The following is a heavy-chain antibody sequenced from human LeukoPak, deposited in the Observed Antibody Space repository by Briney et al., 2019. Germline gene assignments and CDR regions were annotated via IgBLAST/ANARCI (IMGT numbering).Heavy chain of an antibody. CDR1: GLTFSNYG. J-gene: IGHJ4*02. CDR2: IKSKTHDETT. D-gene: IGHD3-16*01. Sequence: GGSLRLSCAASGLTFSNYGMDWVRQAPGKGLGWLGRIKSKTHDETTDYAAPVKGRFTISRDDSKNTVYLQMNSLTTEDTGLYYCTTGLDAYYEYWGQGTLVTVSS. CDR3: TTGLDAYYEY. V-gene: IGHV3-15*05.